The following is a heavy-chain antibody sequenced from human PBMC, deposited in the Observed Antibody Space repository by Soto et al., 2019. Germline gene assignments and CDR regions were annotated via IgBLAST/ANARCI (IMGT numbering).Heavy chain of an antibody. V-gene: IGHV1-3*01. D-gene: IGHD2-2*01. CDR3: AREGHCSSTSCYYYYMDV. CDR1: GYTFTSYA. CDR2: INAGNGNT. J-gene: IGHJ6*03. Sequence: VASVKVSCKASGYTFTSYAMHWVRQAPGQRLEWMGWINAGNGNTKYSQKFQGRVTITRDTSASTAYMELSSLRSEDTAVFFFAREGHCSSTSCYYYYMDVWGKGTTVTVSS.